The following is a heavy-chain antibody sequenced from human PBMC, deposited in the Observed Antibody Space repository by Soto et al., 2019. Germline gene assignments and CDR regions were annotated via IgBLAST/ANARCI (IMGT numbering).Heavy chain of an antibody. CDR2: TTPKSGGT. V-gene: IGHV1-2*02. Sequence: QVRLWHSGAEVKKPGASVKVSAKASGYPFIDSNMNGGRQAPEKGFNWMGRTTPKSGGTNSAQKFQGRVTMTWDTSLNTAYMELSRLMSEDTAVYYCARPPGYISDWYYFDLWGQGTLVTVSS. CDR3: ARPPGYISDWYYFDL. J-gene: IGHJ4*02. CDR1: GYPFIDSN. D-gene: IGHD6-19*01.